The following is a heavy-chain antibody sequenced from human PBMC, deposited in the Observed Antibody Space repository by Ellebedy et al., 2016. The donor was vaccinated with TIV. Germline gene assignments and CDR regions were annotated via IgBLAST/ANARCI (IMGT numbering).Heavy chain of an antibody. V-gene: IGHV3-23*01. CDR1: GFTFSSYA. Sequence: GESLKISCEASGFTFSSYALHWVRQAPGKGLEWVSSISDSGNTYYADSVKGRFTISRDNSKNMLYLQMNSLRAEDTAVYYCAREWGNYGVHLDVWGQGTTVTVSS. CDR3: AREWGNYGVHLDV. J-gene: IGHJ6*02. CDR2: ISDSGNT. D-gene: IGHD4-17*01.